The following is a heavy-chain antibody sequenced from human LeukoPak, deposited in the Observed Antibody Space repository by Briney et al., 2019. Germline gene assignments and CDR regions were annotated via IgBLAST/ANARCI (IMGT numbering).Heavy chain of an antibody. D-gene: IGHD3-22*01. CDR2: IKQDGSEK. V-gene: IGHV3-7*03. CDR3: ARVRLSYYYDSSGYYPYFDY. Sequence: GGSLRLSCAASGFTFSSYWMSWVRQAPGKGLEWVANIKQDGSEKYYVDSVKGRFTISRDNAKNSLYLQMNRLRAEDTAVYYCARVRLSYYYDSSGYYPYFDYRGQGTLVTVSS. CDR1: GFTFSSYW. J-gene: IGHJ4*02.